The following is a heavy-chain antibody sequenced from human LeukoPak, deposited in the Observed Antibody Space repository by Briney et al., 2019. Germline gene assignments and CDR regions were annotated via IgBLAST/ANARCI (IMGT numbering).Heavy chain of an antibody. Sequence: GGSLRLSCAASGFTFSSYGMHWVRQAPGKGLEWVAFIRYDGSNKYYADSVKGRFTISRDNSKNTLYLQMNSLRAEDTAVYYCARDAYGSGNYYLNWGQGTLVTVSS. CDR2: IRYDGSNK. D-gene: IGHD3-10*01. CDR1: GFTFSSYG. CDR3: ARDAYGSGNYYLN. V-gene: IGHV3-30*02. J-gene: IGHJ4*02.